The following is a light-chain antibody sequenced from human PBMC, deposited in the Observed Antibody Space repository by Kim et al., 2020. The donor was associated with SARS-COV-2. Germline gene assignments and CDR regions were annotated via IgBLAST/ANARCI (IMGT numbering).Light chain of an antibody. Sequence: AFVGDRITITCRASQTIGNSLAWYQQKPGKVPQLLIYDASALQSGVPSRFSGSGFGTDFTLTISRLLPEDVATYYCQKYNTPPRTFGPGTKVEIK. CDR3: QKYNTPPRT. V-gene: IGKV1-27*01. CDR1: QTIGNS. J-gene: IGKJ1*01. CDR2: DAS.